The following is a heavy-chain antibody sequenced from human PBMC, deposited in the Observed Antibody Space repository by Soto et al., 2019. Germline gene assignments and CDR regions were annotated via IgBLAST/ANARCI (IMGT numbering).Heavy chain of an antibody. V-gene: IGHV4-31*03. D-gene: IGHD3-22*01. J-gene: IGHJ1*01. Sequence: SETLSLTCTVSGGSISSGGYYWSWIRQHPGKGLEWIGYIYYSGSTYYNPSLKSRVTISVDTSKNQFPLKLSSVTAADTAVYYCAIYYSSGSRGFQHWGQGTLVTVSS. CDR3: AIYYSSGSRGFQH. CDR1: GGSISSGGYY. CDR2: IYYSGST.